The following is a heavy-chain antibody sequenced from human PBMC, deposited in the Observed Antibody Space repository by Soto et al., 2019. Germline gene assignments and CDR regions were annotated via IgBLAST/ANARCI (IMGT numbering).Heavy chain of an antibody. Sequence: GGSLRLSCAASGFTFSSYGMHWVRQAPGKGLEWVAVISYDGSNKYYADSVKGRFTISRDNSKNTLYLQMNSLRAEDTAVYYCAHPGAYCGGDCYSWAPFDYWGQGTLVTVSS. CDR1: GFTFSSYG. CDR3: AHPGAYCGGDCYSWAPFDY. CDR2: ISYDGSNK. J-gene: IGHJ4*02. V-gene: IGHV3-30*03. D-gene: IGHD2-21*02.